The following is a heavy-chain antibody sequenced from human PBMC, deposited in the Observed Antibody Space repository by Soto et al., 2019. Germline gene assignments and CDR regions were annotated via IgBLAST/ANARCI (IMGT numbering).Heavy chain of an antibody. J-gene: IGHJ4*02. Sequence: QVQLVQSGAEVKKPGASVKVSCKASGYTFTSYAMHWVRQAPGQRLEWMGWINAGNGNTKYSQKFQGRVTITRDTSASTAYMELSSLRSEDTAVYYCARNIPYDFWSGYDYWGQGTLVTVSS. D-gene: IGHD3-3*01. CDR1: GYTFTSYA. CDR2: INAGNGNT. CDR3: ARNIPYDFWSGYDY. V-gene: IGHV1-3*01.